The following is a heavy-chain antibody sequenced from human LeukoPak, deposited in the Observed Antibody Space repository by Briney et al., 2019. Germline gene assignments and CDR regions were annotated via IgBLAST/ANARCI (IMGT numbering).Heavy chain of an antibody. V-gene: IGHV4-39*07. CDR2: IYYSGST. D-gene: IGHD3-22*01. CDR3: ARVTRYYDSSGYPDY. J-gene: IGHJ4*02. CDR1: GGSISSSSYY. Sequence: PSETLSLTCTVSGGSISSSSYYWGWIRQPPGKGLEWIGSIYYSGSTYYNPSLKSRVTISVDTSKKQFSLKLSSVTAADTAVYYCARVTRYYDSSGYPDYWGQGTLVTVSS.